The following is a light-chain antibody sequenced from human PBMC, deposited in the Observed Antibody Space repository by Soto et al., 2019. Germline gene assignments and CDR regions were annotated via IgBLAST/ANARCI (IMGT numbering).Light chain of an antibody. J-gene: IGKJ1*01. CDR2: AAS. CDR1: QSISGF. CDR3: QQTYITPPWT. V-gene: IGKV1-39*01. Sequence: DIQMTQSPSSLSASVGDRVTITCRASQSISGFLNWYQQKSGKPPQLLIYAASSLQSGVPSRFSDSGSGTDFTLTISSLQPEDFATYYCQQTYITPPWTFGQGSKVEIK.